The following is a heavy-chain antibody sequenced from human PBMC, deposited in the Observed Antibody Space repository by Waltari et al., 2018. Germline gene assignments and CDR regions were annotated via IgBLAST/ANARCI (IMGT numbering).Heavy chain of an antibody. CDR3: ARWPAGGGY. Sequence: QVQLQESGPGLVKPSQTLSLTCTVSGGSISSGSYYWSWIRQPAGKGLEWIGYIYTSGSTTYTPSLKSRVTISVDTSKNQFSLKLSSVTAADTAVYYCARWPAGGGYWGQGTLVTVSS. CDR1: GGSISSGSYY. CDR2: IYTSGST. D-gene: IGHD3-10*01. V-gene: IGHV4-61*09. J-gene: IGHJ4*02.